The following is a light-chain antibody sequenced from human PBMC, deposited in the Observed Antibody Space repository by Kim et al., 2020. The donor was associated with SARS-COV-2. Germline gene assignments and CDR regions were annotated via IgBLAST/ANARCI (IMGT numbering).Light chain of an antibody. CDR2: GID. V-gene: IGLV1-44*01. CDR1: FSNVGSNS. J-gene: IGLJ3*02. CDR3: SAWDDSLNAWV. Sequence: GQRVVISCSGDFSNVGSNSVNWYQQLPGTAPKLLIFGIDQRPSGVPDRFSGPKSGTSASLAISALQSEDEAVYYCSAWDDSLNAWVFGGGTQLTVL.